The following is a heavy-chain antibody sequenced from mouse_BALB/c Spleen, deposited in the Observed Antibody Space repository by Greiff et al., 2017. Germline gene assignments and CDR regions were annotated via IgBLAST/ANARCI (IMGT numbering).Heavy chain of an antibody. D-gene: IGHD1-1*01. J-gene: IGHJ4*01. CDR1: GFSLTSYG. V-gene: IGHV2-2*02. Sequence: QVQLKESGPGLVQPSQSLSITCTVSGFSLTSYGVHWVRQSPGKGLEWLGVIWSGGSTDYNAAFISRLSISKDNSKSQVFFKMNSLQANDTAIYYCARKGSSYVGYYAMDYWGQGTSVTVSS. CDR3: ARKGSSYVGYYAMDY. CDR2: IWSGGST.